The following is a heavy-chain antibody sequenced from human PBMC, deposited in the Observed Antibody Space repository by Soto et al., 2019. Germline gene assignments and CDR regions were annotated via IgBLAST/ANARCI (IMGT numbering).Heavy chain of an antibody. Sequence: ETLSRTCVVYGGSFRNYYWIWVRQPPGKGLEWIGEVNHSGEATYNPSLQSRITISLDTSNNQFSLKMTSVTAADTAMYFCTRADRFPRSWFDPWPQGTQVTVSS. D-gene: IGHD3-10*01. CDR3: TRADRFPRSWFDP. CDR1: GGSFRNYY. J-gene: IGHJ5*02. V-gene: IGHV4-34*01. CDR2: VNHSGEA.